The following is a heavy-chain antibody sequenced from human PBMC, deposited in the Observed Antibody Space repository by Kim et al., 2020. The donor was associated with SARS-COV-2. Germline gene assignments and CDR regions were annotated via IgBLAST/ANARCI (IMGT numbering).Heavy chain of an antibody. V-gene: IGHV1-18*01. J-gene: IGHJ5*02. CDR1: GYTFTSYG. D-gene: IGHD6-19*01. Sequence: ASVKVSCKASGYTFTSYGISWVRQAPGQGLEWMGWISAYNGNTNYAQKLQGRVTMTTDTSTSTAYMELRSLRSDDTAVYYCARTVSGIAVAGEHPWRNWFDPWGQGTLVTVSS. CDR2: ISAYNGNT. CDR3: ARTVSGIAVAGEHPWRNWFDP.